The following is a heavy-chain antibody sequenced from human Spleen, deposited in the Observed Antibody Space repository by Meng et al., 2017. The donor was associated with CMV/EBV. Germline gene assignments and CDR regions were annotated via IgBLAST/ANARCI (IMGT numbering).Heavy chain of an antibody. CDR2: LNHSGRT. CDR3: ARSDFDC. CDR1: GRSFSGYS. V-gene: IGHV4-34*01. J-gene: IGHJ4*02. Sequence: EPLSLTCAVSGRSFSGYSWSFLRPSPAKVLDLIVALNHSGRTNYHPSLKSRVTISVDTSKTQFSLKLSSVTAADTAVYYCARSDFDCWGQGTLVTVSS.